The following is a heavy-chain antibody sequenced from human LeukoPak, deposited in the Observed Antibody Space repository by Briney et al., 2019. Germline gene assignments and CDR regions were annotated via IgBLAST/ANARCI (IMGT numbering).Heavy chain of an antibody. V-gene: IGHV3-66*01. CDR2: IYRGGTT. CDR3: GRDRGGDSSGYPLH. Sequence: GGPLSLFCAASGFSDSNNYMIWVRQAPGKGLEWVSIIYRGGTTYYGECVKGKFTISIENSMNTVYLQMNSLRAEDTVVYYCGRDRGGDSSGYPLHWGQGTLVTVSS. D-gene: IGHD3-22*01. J-gene: IGHJ4*02. CDR1: GFSDSNNY.